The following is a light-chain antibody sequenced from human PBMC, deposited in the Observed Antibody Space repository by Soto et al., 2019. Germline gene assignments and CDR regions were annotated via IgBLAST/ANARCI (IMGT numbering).Light chain of an antibody. V-gene: IGKV3-11*01. CDR1: QSVGYH. Sequence: ESVLTQSPATLSLSHGERATLSCRASQSVGYHLAWYQQKPGQAPRLLIYDASNRATGIPARFSGSGSGTDFTLTISSLQSEDFAVYYCQQYYNWPTFGQGTRLEI. CDR2: DAS. CDR3: QQYYNWPT. J-gene: IGKJ5*01.